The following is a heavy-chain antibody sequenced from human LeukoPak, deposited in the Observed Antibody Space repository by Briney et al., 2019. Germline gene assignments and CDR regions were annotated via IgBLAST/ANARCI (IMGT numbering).Heavy chain of an antibody. CDR2: ISYDGSNK. CDR1: GFTFSSYA. CDR3: ARHTTASFDY. J-gene: IGHJ4*02. V-gene: IGHV3-30-3*01. D-gene: IGHD4-17*01. Sequence: GGSLRLSCAASGFTFSSYAMHWVRQAPGKGLEWVAVISYDGSNKYYADSVKGRFTISRDNSKNTLYLQMNSLRAEDTAVYYCARHTTASFDYWGQGTLVTVSS.